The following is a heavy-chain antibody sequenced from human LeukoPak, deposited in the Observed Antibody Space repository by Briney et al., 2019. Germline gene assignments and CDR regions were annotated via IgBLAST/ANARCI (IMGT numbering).Heavy chain of an antibody. CDR2: IKQGGSEK. D-gene: IGHD2-15*01. CDR1: GFTFSSYW. J-gene: IGHJ3*02. CDR3: ARDREEYCSGGSCQAFDI. Sequence: GGSLRLSCAASGFTFSSYWMSWVRQAPGKGLEWVANIKQGGSEKYYVDSVKGRFTISRDNAKTSLYLQMNSLRAEDTAVYYCARDREEYCSGGSCQAFDIWGQGTMVTVSS. V-gene: IGHV3-7*01.